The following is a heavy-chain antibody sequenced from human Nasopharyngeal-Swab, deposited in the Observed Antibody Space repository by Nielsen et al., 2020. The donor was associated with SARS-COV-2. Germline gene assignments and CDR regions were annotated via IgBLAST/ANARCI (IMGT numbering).Heavy chain of an antibody. CDR2: ITWNSGNK. J-gene: IGHJ4*02. Sequence: GGPLRLSCAASGFTFDGYTMHWVPQPPGKGLEWVSGITWNSGNKGYAESVQGRFTISTDNAKNSLYLQMNSLRAEDTALYYCAKARRTDTYGYECFDSWGQGTLVTVSS. V-gene: IGHV3-9*01. CDR1: GFTFDGYT. D-gene: IGHD5-18*01. CDR3: AKARRTDTYGYECFDS.